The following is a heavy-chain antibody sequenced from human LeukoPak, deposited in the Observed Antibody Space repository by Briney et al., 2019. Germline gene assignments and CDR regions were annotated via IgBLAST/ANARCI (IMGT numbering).Heavy chain of an antibody. Sequence: GGSLRLSCAASGFTFNTYAVHWVRQAPGKGLEWVAVISSDGSKTYYADSVKGRFTISRDNSKNTLYLQLNSLKAEDMAVYYCARDIVVVPAAMTISLLFDYWGQGTLVTVSS. J-gene: IGHJ4*02. D-gene: IGHD2-2*01. CDR3: ARDIVVVPAAMTISLLFDY. V-gene: IGHV3-30-3*01. CDR1: GFTFNTYA. CDR2: ISSDGSKT.